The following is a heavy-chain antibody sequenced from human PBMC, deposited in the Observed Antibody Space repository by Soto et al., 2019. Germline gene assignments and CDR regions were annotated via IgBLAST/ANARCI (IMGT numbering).Heavy chain of an antibody. CDR1: GFTFSNFW. Sequence: GGSLRLSCAASGFTFSNFWMNWVRQAPGKGLEWVANIEGDGSRTSYLDSVKGRFTISRDNAKKSLYLQMSSLRLEDTAVYYCARELSWSGKDYWGQGTQVTVSS. CDR3: ARELSWSGKDY. J-gene: IGHJ4*02. V-gene: IGHV3-7*01. CDR2: IEGDGSRT. D-gene: IGHD3-10*01.